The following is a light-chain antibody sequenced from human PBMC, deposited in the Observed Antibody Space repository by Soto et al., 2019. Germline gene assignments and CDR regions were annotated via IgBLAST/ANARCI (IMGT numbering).Light chain of an antibody. J-gene: IGKJ4*01. CDR1: QSVSSS. CDR3: QQRSNWPFI. CDR2: DAS. V-gene: IGKV3-11*01. Sequence: EIGLTQSPATLSLSPGERATLSCRASQSVSSSLAWYQQNPGQAPRLLIYDASNRAYGIPARFSGSGSATHFTLTITSLEPEDFAVYYWQQRSNWPFILGGGTKMVIK.